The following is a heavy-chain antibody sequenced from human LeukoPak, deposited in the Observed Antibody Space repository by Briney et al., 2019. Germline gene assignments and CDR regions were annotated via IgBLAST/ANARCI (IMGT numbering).Heavy chain of an antibody. V-gene: IGHV1-3*01. CDR1: GYTFTSYA. D-gene: IGHD2-2*01. CDR3: ASLGYCSSTSCPGSTWFDP. Sequence: ASVKVSCKASGYTFTSYAMHWVRQAPGQRLEWMGWINAGNGNTKYSQKFQGRVTITRDTSASTAYMELSSLRSEDTAVYHCASLGYCSSTSCPGSTWFDPWGQGTLVTVSS. J-gene: IGHJ5*02. CDR2: INAGNGNT.